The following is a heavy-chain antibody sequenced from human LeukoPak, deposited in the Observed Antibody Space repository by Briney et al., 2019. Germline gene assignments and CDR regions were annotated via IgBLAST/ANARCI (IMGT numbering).Heavy chain of an antibody. CDR1: GGSISSYY. V-gene: IGHV4-4*07. CDR2: IYTSGST. D-gene: IGHD2-2*01. CDR3: ARDPCSSTSCHFDY. J-gene: IGHJ4*02. Sequence: SETLSLTCTVSGGSISSYYWSWIRQPAGKGLEWIGRIYTSGSTNYNPSLKSRVTMSVDTSKNQFSLKLSSVTAADTAVYYCARDPCSSTSCHFDYWGQGTLVTVSS.